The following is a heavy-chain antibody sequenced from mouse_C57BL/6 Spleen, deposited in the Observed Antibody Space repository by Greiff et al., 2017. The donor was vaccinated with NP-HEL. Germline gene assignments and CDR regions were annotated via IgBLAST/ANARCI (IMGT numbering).Heavy chain of an antibody. J-gene: IGHJ2*01. CDR3: TTPLTTVVADY. Sequence: EVQLQQSGAELVRPGASVKLSCTASGFNIKDDYMHWVKQRPEQGLEWIGWIDPENGDTEYASKFQGKATITADTSSNTAYLQLSSLTSEDTAVYYCTTPLTTVVADYWGQGTTLTVSS. V-gene: IGHV14-4*01. D-gene: IGHD1-1*01. CDR2: IDPENGDT. CDR1: GFNIKDDY.